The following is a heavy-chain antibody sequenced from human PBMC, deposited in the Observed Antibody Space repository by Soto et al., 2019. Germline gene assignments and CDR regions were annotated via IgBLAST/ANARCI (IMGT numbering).Heavy chain of an antibody. J-gene: IGHJ6*02. CDR3: ARVEPCPIYAYYYYGMDV. Sequence: QVQLVESGGGVVQPGRSLRLSCAASGFTFSSYGMHWVRQAPGKGLEWVAVIWYDGSNKYYADSVKGRFTISRDNSENTLYLQMNSLRAEDTAVYYCARVEPCPIYAYYYYGMDVWGQGTTVTVSS. D-gene: IGHD3-9*01. CDR2: IWYDGSNK. V-gene: IGHV3-33*01. CDR1: GFTFSSYG.